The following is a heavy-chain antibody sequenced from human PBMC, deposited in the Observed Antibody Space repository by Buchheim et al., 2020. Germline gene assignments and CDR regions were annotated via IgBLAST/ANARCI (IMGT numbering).Heavy chain of an antibody. D-gene: IGHD6-6*01. J-gene: IGHJ6*02. V-gene: IGHV1-69*01. CDR3: PSPSQYSSSSPFNSYGMYL. CDR2: TMPTFGTE. CDR1: VGTFSSYA. Sequence: QVQLVHSGAEVKKPGSPVRFPGKALVGTFSSYATSGVQQALGQGLEGMGGTMPTFGTENYAQKFRRRSTFTADESTSTAYMELSSLRSDDTPVYYCPSPSQYSSSSPFNSYGMYLRGQGT.